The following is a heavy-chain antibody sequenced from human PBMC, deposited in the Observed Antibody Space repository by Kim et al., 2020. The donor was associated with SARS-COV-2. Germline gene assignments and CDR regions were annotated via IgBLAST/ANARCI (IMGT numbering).Heavy chain of an antibody. J-gene: IGHJ4*02. CDR1: GFIFSGSP. CDR3: TSYYDYRFDN. D-gene: IGHD3-22*01. CDR2: IRRRIDNYAT. V-gene: IGHV3-73*01. Sequence: GSLRLSCAASGFIFSGSPMHWVRQAPGKGLGWVGRIRRRIDNYATAYGASVKGRFTISRDDSTNTAFLQMNSLKTEDTAVYYCTSYYDYRFDNWGQGTLVTVSS.